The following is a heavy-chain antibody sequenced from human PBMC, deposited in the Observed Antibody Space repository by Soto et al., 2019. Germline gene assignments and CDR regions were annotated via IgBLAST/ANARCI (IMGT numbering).Heavy chain of an antibody. V-gene: IGHV5-51*01. CDR3: TATSTSAMDV. D-gene: IGHD1-1*01. CDR2: IFPADSDT. CDR1: QYNFMNFW. Sequence: GESLKISCKGSQYNFMNFWVGWVRQMPGKGLEWMGIIFPADSDTRFSPSFQGRVTMSVDKSIYTAYLQWSSLEASDTAIYYCTATSTSAMDVWGQGTPVTVSS. J-gene: IGHJ6*02.